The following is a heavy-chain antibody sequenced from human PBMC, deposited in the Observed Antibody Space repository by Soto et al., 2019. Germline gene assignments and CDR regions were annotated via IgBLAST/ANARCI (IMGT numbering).Heavy chain of an antibody. D-gene: IGHD3-10*01. CDR1: GYSFTSYW. J-gene: IGHJ6*02. CDR3: ARDGSGSYYNYYYGMDV. V-gene: IGHV5-10-1*01. Sequence: GESLKISCKGSGYSFTSYWISWVRQMPGKGLEWMGRIDPSDSYTNYSPSFQGHVTISADKSISTAYLQWSSLKASDTAMYYCARDGSGSYYNYYYGMDVWGQGTTVTVSS. CDR2: IDPSDSYT.